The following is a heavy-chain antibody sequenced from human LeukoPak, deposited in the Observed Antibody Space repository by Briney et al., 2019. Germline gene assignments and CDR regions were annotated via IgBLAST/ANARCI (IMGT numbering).Heavy chain of an antibody. V-gene: IGHV1-2*02. CDR2: INPNSGGT. Sequence: ASVKVSCKASGYTFTGHYMHWVRQAPAQGLEWVGWINPNSGGTNYAQKLQGRVTMTRDTSISTAYMELSRLRSDDTAVYYCARDTRISMVRGVIGPDYWGQGTLVTVSS. J-gene: IGHJ4*02. CDR3: ARDTRISMVRGVIGPDY. D-gene: IGHD3-10*01. CDR1: GYTFTGHY.